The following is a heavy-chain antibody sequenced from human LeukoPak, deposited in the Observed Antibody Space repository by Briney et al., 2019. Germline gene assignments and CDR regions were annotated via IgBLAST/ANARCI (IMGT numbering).Heavy chain of an antibody. D-gene: IGHD2-15*01. J-gene: IGHJ5*02. Sequence: SQTLSLTCAISGDSVSSNSAAWNWIRQSPSRGLECLGRTYYRSKWCNDYAVSVKSRMTINPDTSKNQFSLQLNSVTPEDTAVYYCARSSVVVVAATYDTYNWFDPWGQGTLVTVSS. CDR1: GDSVSSNSAA. CDR2: TYYRSKWCN. CDR3: ARSSVVVVAATYDTYNWFDP. V-gene: IGHV6-1*01.